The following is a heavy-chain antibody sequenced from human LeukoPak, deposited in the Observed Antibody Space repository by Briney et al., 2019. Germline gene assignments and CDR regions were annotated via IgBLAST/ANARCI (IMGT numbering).Heavy chain of an antibody. CDR3: ARDQSSGRGDY. D-gene: IGHD6-25*01. CDR1: GFTFSSYS. V-gene: IGHV3-21*01. CDR2: ISSSSSYI. Sequence: GGSMRLSCAASGFTFSSYSMNWVRQAPGKGLEWVSSISSSSSYIYYADSVKGRFTISRDNAKNSLYLQMNSLRAEDTAVYYCARDQSSGRGDYWGQGTLVTVSS. J-gene: IGHJ4*02.